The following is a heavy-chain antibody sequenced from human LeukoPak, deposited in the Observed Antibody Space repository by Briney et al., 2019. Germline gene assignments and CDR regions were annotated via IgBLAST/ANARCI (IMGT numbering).Heavy chain of an antibody. V-gene: IGHV4-34*01. J-gene: IGHJ4*02. CDR1: GGSFSGYY. CDR2: INHSGST. D-gene: IGHD3-22*01. Sequence: SETLSLTCAVYGGSFSGYYWSWIRQPPGKGLEWIGEINHSGSTNYNPSLKSRVTISVDTSKNQFSLKLSSVTAADTAVYYCARVVWSSGSYFDYWGQGTLVTVSS. CDR3: ARVVWSSGSYFDY.